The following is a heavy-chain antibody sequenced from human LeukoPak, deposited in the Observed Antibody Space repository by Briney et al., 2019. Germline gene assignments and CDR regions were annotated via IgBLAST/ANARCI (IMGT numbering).Heavy chain of an antibody. V-gene: IGHV4-59*01. CDR2: IYYSGST. CDR3: AAGSLPYSV. CDR1: GGSISIYY. D-gene: IGHD2-21*01. J-gene: IGHJ4*02. Sequence: SETLSLTRTVSGGSISIYYWSWIRQPPGKGLEWIGYIYYSGSTNYNPSLKSRVTISVDTSKNQFSLKLSSVTAADTAVYYCAAGSLPYSVWGQGTLVTVSS.